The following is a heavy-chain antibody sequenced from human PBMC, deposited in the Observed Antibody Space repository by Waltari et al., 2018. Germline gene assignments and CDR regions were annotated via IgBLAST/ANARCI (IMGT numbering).Heavy chain of an antibody. Sequence: EVQLVESGGGLVQPGGSLRLSCAASGFTFSSYNMNWVRQAPGKGLEWVSYISAGMITIYYADSGKGRFTISRDNARNSLYLQMNSLRAEDTAIYYCARDSPRIVVVPPGFEHWGQGTVVTVSS. J-gene: IGHJ4*02. CDR1: GFTFSSYN. CDR2: ISAGMITI. CDR3: ARDSPRIVVVPPGFEH. V-gene: IGHV3-48*01. D-gene: IGHD2-2*01.